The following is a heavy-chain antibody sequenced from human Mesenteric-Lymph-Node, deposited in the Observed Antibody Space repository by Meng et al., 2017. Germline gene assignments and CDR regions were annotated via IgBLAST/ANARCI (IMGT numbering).Heavy chain of an antibody. CDR2: INAGNGNT. J-gene: IGHJ4*02. CDR1: GYTFTSYA. V-gene: IGHV1-3*01. CDR3: ARDLRPSYGDVFVPSEY. D-gene: IGHD5-18*01. Sequence: ASVKVSCKASGYTFTSYAMHWVRQAPGQRLEWMGWINAGNGNTKYSQKFQGRVTITRDTSASTAYMELSSLRSEDTAVYYCARDLRPSYGDVFVPSEYWGQGTLVTVSS.